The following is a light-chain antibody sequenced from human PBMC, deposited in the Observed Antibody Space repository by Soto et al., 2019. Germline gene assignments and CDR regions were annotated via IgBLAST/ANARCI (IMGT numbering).Light chain of an antibody. J-gene: IGKJ1*01. CDR2: DAS. Sequence: DIQMTQSPSSLSASVGDRVTITCRASQSISNWLAWYQQKPGKAPKLLIYDASTLESGVPSRFSGGGLGTDFTLTISSLQPDDFATYYCQQYSSYSTFGQGTKVEMK. V-gene: IGKV1-5*01. CDR1: QSISNW. CDR3: QQYSSYST.